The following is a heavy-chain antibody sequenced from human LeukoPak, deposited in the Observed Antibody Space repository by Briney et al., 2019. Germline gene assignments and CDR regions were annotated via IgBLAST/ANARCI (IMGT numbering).Heavy chain of an antibody. J-gene: IGHJ3*02. CDR1: GFTFSDYY. Sequence: PGGSLRLSCAASGFTFSDYYMSWIRQAPGKGLEWVSYISSSGSTIYYADSVKGRFTISRDNAKNSLYLQMNSLRAEDTAVYYCAGGAAAGKDAFDIWGQGTMVTVSS. CDR3: AGGAAAGKDAFDI. V-gene: IGHV3-11*04. D-gene: IGHD6-13*01. CDR2: ISSSGSTI.